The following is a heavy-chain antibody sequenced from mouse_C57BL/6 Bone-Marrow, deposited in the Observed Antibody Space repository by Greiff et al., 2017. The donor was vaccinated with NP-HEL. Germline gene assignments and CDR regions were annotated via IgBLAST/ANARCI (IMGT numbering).Heavy chain of an antibody. CDR3: ARLTGTGYFDY. D-gene: IGHD4-1*01. CDR1: GFSLTSYG. J-gene: IGHJ2*01. V-gene: IGHV2-2*01. CDR2: IWSGGST. Sequence: VKLVESGPGLVQPSQSLSITCTVSGFSLTSYGVHWVRQSPGKGLEWLGVIWSGGSTDYNAAFISRLSISKDNSKSQVFFKMNSLQADDTAIYYCARLTGTGYFDYWGQGTTLTVSS.